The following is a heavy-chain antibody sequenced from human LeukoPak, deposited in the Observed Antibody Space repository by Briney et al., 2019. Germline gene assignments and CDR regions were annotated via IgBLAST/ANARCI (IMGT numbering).Heavy chain of an antibody. CDR3: TTNPDPD. Sequence: GGSLRLSCAAPGFIFNNAWMSWVRQAPGRGLEWVGRIKSKSDGATTHYGAPVKGRFTISRDDSKNMLYLQMNSLKAEDTAVYYCTTNPDPDWGQGTLVAVSS. CDR1: GFIFNNAW. V-gene: IGHV3-15*01. J-gene: IGHJ4*02. CDR2: IKSKSDGATT.